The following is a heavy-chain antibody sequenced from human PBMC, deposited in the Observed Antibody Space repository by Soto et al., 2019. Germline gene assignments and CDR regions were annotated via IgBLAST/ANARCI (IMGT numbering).Heavy chain of an antibody. J-gene: IGHJ4*02. Sequence: ASVKVSCKASGYTFTSYGISWVRQAPGQGLEWMGWISAYNGNTNYAQKLQGRVTMTTNTSISTAYMELSSLRSEDTAVYYCARGVMWDTAMVDYWGQGTLVTVSS. D-gene: IGHD5-18*01. CDR1: GYTFTSYG. CDR2: ISAYNGNT. CDR3: ARGVMWDTAMVDY. V-gene: IGHV1-18*01.